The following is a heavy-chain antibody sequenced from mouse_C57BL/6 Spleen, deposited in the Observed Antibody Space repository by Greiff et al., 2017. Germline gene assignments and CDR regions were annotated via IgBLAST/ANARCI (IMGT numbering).Heavy chain of an antibody. CDR1: GFTFSDYG. J-gene: IGHJ2*01. CDR3: ARSHYYGSSYFDY. D-gene: IGHD1-1*01. V-gene: IGHV5-17*01. CDR2: ISSGSSTI. Sequence: EVKLMESGGGLVKPGGSLKLSCAASGFTFSDYGMHWVRQAPEKGLEWVAYISSGSSTIYYADTVKGRFTISRDTAKNTLFLQMTSLRSEDTAMYYCARSHYYGSSYFDYWGQGTTLTVSS.